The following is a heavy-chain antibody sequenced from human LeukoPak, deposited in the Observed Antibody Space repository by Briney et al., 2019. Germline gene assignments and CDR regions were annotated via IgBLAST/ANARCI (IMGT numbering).Heavy chain of an antibody. CDR2: SGSGGDT. CDR1: GFTFSSYA. D-gene: IGHD4/OR15-4a*01. CDR3: AKARGATYGTYYFDY. Sequence: GGSLRLSCAASGFTFSSYAMNWVSQAPGKGLEWVSLSGSGGDTYYADSVKGRFTISRDNSKNTLYLQMNSLRAEDTAVYYCAKARGATYGTYYFDYWGQGTLVTVSS. V-gene: IGHV3-23*01. J-gene: IGHJ4*02.